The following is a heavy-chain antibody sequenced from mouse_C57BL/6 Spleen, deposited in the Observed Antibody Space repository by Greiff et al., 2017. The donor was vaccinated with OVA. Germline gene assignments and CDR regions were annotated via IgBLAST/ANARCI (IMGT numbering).Heavy chain of an antibody. Sequence: QVQLQQPGAELVKPGASVKMSCKASGYTFTSYWITWVKQRPGQGLEWIGDIYPGSGSTNYNEKFKSKATLTVDTSSSTAYMQLSSLTSEDSAVYYCARKGLYDYDEAWFAYWGQGTLVTVSA. V-gene: IGHV1-55*01. J-gene: IGHJ3*01. CDR2: IYPGSGST. D-gene: IGHD2-4*01. CDR1: GYTFTSYW. CDR3: ARKGLYDYDEAWFAY.